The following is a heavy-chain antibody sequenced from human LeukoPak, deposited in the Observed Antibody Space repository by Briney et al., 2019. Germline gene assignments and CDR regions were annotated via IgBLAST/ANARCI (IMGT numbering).Heavy chain of an antibody. D-gene: IGHD6-6*01. CDR3: VKDAGIAARPWYFDS. J-gene: IGHJ4*02. V-gene: IGHV3-9*01. CDR2: INYQSATF. CDR1: GFTFDDYG. Sequence: GGSLRLSCAASGFTFDDYGLHWVRQVPRKGLEWVSGINYQSATFDADSVKGRFTISRDNAKSLLFLVMDSLRPEDSALYYCVKDAGIAARPWYFDSWGQGTQVIVSS.